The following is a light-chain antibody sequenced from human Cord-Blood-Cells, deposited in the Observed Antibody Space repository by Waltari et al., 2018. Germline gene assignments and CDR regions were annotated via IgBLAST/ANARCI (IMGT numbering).Light chain of an antibody. CDR2: KDS. CDR1: ALPKQY. CDR3: QSADSSGTYVV. J-gene: IGLJ2*01. V-gene: IGLV3-25*02. Sequence: SYELTQPPSVSVSPGQTARITCSGDALPKQYAYWYQQKPGQAPVLVIYKDSERPSGIPGRFCGSSSVTTVPLTISGVQAEDDADYYCQSADSSGTYVVFGGGTKLTVL.